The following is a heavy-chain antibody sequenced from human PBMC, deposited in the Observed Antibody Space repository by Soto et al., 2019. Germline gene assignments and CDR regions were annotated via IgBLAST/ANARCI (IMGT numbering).Heavy chain of an antibody. D-gene: IGHD3-22*01. CDR2: ISSSSSYI. J-gene: IGHJ4*02. CDR1: GFTFSSYS. CDR3: ARAHYYDSSGYSYFDY. Sequence: EVQLVESGGGLVKPGGSLRLSCAASGFTFSSYSMNWVRQAPGKGLEWVSSISSSSSYIYYADSVKGRFTISRDNAKNSLYLQMNSLRAEDTAVYYCARAHYYDSSGYSYFDYWGQGTLVTVSS. V-gene: IGHV3-21*01.